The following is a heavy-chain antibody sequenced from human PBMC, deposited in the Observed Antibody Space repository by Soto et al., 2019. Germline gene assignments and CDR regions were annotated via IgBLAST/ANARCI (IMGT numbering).Heavy chain of an antibody. CDR2: IYSGGDT. Sequence: PSETLSLTCSVSDDSISSRGYYWGWIRQPPGKGLEWIGTIYSGGDTYYTPSLKSRVTMSVDTSKNQFSLKLNSVTAADTAVYYCARQVDLHTWFDPWGHGIRVTVSS. CDR1: DDSISSRGYY. V-gene: IGHV4-39*01. J-gene: IGHJ5*02. CDR3: ARQVDLHTWFDP.